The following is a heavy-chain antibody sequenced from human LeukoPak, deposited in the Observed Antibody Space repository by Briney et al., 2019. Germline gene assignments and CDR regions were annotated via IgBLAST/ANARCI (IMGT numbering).Heavy chain of an antibody. CDR1: GGSISPYY. CDR3: ARSTGSTMFIDY. CDR2: IYYSGNT. V-gene: IGHV4-59*01. Sequence: SETLSLTCTVSGGSISPYYWSWIRQPPGKGLEWLGYIYYSGNTDYNPSLKSRVAISVDTSKNQFSLKLSSVTAANTAVYYCARSTGSTMFIDYWGQGTLVTVSS. D-gene: IGHD3-10*02. J-gene: IGHJ4*02.